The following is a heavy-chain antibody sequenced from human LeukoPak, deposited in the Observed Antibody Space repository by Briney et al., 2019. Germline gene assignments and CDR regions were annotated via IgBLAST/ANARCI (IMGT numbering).Heavy chain of an antibody. CDR1: GFTFSTCH. D-gene: IGHD3-22*01. Sequence: GGPLTLPCAPSGFTFSTCHEHGLRQAPGEGGVGVAFIWSDGNNKYYADSVKGRFPISRDNYQNTLYLQMNGLRAEDRAVYYCAKVPVVPYMSQLHWGEST. V-gene: IGHV3-30*02. J-gene: IGHJ1*01. CDR3: AKVPVVPYMSQLH. CDR2: IWSDGNNK.